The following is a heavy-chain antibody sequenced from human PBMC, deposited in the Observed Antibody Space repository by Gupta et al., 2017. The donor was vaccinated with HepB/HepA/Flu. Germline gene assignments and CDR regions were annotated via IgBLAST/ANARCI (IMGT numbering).Heavy chain of an antibody. CDR1: GFTINNYW. CDR2: INQEGSKR. CDR3: ARDENYDSWRWFDP. D-gene: IGHD3-3*01. J-gene: IGHJ5*02. V-gene: IGHV3-7*01. Sequence: EVQLVESGGGLVQHGGSLRLSCAASGFTINNYWMHWVRQAPGTGLEWVVNINQEGSKRYYVGSVRGRFTSARENANNSLFLQMNSLRAEDTAVYDCARDENYDSWRWFDPGGQGPRVTVSS.